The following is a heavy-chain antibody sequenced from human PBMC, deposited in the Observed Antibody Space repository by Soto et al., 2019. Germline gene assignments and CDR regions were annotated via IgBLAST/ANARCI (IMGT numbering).Heavy chain of an antibody. Sequence: QLQLQESGPGLVKPSETLSLTCTVSGGSISIGGYYWVWIRQPPGKGLEWIGSISYSGSTYNSPSLQSRVIISVDTSKNQFYLKVNSVTAADTAVYYCARRRASDYGGNNNPYYFDYWGQGTLVTVSS. V-gene: IGHV4-39*01. CDR1: GGSISIGGYY. CDR2: ISYSGST. J-gene: IGHJ4*02. CDR3: ARRRASDYGGNNNPYYFDY. D-gene: IGHD4-17*01.